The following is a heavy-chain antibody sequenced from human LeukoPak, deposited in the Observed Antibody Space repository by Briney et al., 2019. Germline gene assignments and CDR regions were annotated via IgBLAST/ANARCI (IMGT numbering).Heavy chain of an antibody. D-gene: IGHD3-22*01. CDR2: ISWNSGSI. J-gene: IGHJ4*02. V-gene: IGHV3-9*01. CDR1: GFTFDDYA. Sequence: PGRSLRLSCAASGFTFDDYAMHWVRQAPGKGLERVSGISWNSGSIGYADSVKGRFTISRDNAKNSLYLQMNSLRAEDTALYYCAKDIRLEEGYYDSSGLNYWGQGTLVTVSS. CDR3: AKDIRLEEGYYDSSGLNY.